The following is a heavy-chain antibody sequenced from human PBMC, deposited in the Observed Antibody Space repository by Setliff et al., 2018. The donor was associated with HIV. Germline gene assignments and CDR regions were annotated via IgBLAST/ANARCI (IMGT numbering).Heavy chain of an antibody. CDR2: IIPIFGTI. Sequence: ASVKVSCKASGYSFTGYYMHYIRQAPGQGLEWMGGIIPIFGTINYAQKFQGRVTLTEDTSTDTAYMELSGLRSEDTAVYYCAKGHYTTAGWGQGTLVTVSS. CDR1: GYSFTGYY. CDR3: AKGHYTTAG. D-gene: IGHD4-4*01. J-gene: IGHJ4*02. V-gene: IGHV1-2*02.